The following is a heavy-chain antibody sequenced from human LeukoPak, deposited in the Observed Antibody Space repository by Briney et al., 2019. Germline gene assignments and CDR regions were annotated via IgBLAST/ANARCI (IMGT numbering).Heavy chain of an antibody. D-gene: IGHD2-2*01. CDR2: IYPGDSDT. CDR3: ARYSNRGPIVVPAAISNWFDP. Sequence: PGGSLKISCKGSGYSFTSYWIGWVRQMPGKGLEWMGIIYPGDSDTRYSPSFQGQVTISADKSISTAYLQWSSLKASDTAMYYCARYSNRGPIVVPAAISNWFDPWGQGTLVTVSS. CDR1: GYSFTSYW. V-gene: IGHV5-51*01. J-gene: IGHJ5*02.